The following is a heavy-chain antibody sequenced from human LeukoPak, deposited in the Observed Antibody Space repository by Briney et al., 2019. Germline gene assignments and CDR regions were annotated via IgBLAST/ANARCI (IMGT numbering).Heavy chain of an antibody. Sequence: GGSLRLSCAASGFTFSSYAMTWVRQAPGKGLEWVSGISGSGGSTHYADSVKGRFTIFRDNSRNTLYLQMNSLRAEDTAVYYCAKDTYTHSGTYYLYYFDYWGQGTLVTVSS. D-gene: IGHD1-26*01. J-gene: IGHJ4*02. CDR1: GFTFSSYA. CDR3: AKDTYTHSGTYYLYYFDY. V-gene: IGHV3-23*01. CDR2: ISGSGGST.